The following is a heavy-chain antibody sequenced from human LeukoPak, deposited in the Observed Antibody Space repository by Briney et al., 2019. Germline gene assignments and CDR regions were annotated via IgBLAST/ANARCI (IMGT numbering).Heavy chain of an antibody. V-gene: IGHV3-48*04. CDR2: ISSSGTTI. J-gene: IGHJ4*02. CDR1: GFTFSSYG. Sequence: PGGSLRLSCAASGFTFSSYGMHWVRQAPGKGLEWVSYISSSGTTIYYADSVKGRFTISRDNAKNSLFLQMNSLRAEDTAVFYCAREKGYYFDYWGQGTLVTVSS. CDR3: AREKGYYFDY.